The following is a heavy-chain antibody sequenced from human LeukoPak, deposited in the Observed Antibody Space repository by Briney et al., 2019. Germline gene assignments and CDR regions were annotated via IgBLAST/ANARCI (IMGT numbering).Heavy chain of an antibody. Sequence: SVKVSCKASGGTFSSYAISWVRQAPGQGLEWMGGIIPIFGTANYAQKFQGRVTITADESTSTAYMELSSLRSEDTAVYYCARGETILNWFDPWGQGTLVTVSS. D-gene: IGHD1-1*01. V-gene: IGHV1-69*01. CDR3: ARGETILNWFDP. CDR2: IIPIFGTA. J-gene: IGHJ5*02. CDR1: GGTFSSYA.